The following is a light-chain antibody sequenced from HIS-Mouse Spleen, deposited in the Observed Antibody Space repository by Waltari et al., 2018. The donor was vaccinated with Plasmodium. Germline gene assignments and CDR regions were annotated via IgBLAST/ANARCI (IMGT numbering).Light chain of an antibody. J-gene: IGKJ3*01. CDR1: QSVSSN. CDR3: QQYNNWSFT. Sequence: EIVMTQSPATLSVSPGERATLSCRASQSVSSNVAWYQQKPGQAPRLLIYGASTRATGIPARFSGSGSGTEFTLTISGLQSEDFAVYYCQQYNNWSFTFGPGTKVDIK. CDR2: GAS. V-gene: IGKV3-15*01.